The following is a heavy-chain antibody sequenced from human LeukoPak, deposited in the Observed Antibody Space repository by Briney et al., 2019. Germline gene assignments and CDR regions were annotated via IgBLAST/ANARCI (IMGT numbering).Heavy chain of an antibody. CDR3: TTASEVVVVTDAFDI. Sequence: GGSLRLSCVASGFTFSSYGLSWVRQAPGKGLEWVSAIRGSGIRTYYADSVNGRFTISRDNSKNTLYLQMNSLKTEDTAVYYCTTASEVVVVTDAFDIWGQGTMVTVSS. CDR1: GFTFSSYG. D-gene: IGHD3-22*01. V-gene: IGHV3-23*01. CDR2: IRGSGIRT. J-gene: IGHJ3*02.